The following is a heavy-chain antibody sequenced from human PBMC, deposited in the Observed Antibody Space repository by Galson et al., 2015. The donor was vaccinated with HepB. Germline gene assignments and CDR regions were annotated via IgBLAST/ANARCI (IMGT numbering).Heavy chain of an antibody. V-gene: IGHV1-18*01. Sequence: SVKVSCKASGYTFTSYGISWVRQAPGQGLEWMGWISAYNGNTNYAQKLQGRVTMTTDTSTSTAYMELRSLRSDDTAVYYCARVRGGNSFLSYYYYYYYMDVWGKGTTVTVSS. D-gene: IGHD4-23*01. CDR1: GYTFTSYG. CDR3: ARVRGGNSFLSYYYYYYYMDV. J-gene: IGHJ6*03. CDR2: ISAYNGNT.